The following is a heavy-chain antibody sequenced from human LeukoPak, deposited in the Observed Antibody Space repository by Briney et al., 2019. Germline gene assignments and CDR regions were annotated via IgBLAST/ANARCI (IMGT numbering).Heavy chain of an antibody. Sequence: GRSLRLSCAASGFTFSSYGMHWVRQAPGKGLEWVAVISYDGSNKYYADSVKGRFTISRDNSKNTLYLQMNSLRAEDTAVYYCAKDHYGSGSYYDYWGQGTLVTVSS. CDR3: AKDHYGSGSYYDY. J-gene: IGHJ4*02. D-gene: IGHD3-10*01. CDR1: GFTFSSYG. CDR2: ISYDGSNK. V-gene: IGHV3-30*18.